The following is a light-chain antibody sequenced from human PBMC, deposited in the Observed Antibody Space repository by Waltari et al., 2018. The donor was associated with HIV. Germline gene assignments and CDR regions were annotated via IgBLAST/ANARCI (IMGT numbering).Light chain of an antibody. V-gene: IGLV2-23*02. CDR2: DVS. J-gene: IGLJ2*01. CDR3: CSYAGSSTVV. Sequence: QSALTQPASVSGSPGQSITISCTGTSSAVGGYNYVSWYQHDPGKAPTLIIYDVSKRPSGVSKRFSGSKSGNTASLTISGLQAEDEADYYCCSYAGSSTVVFGGGTKLTVL. CDR1: SSAVGGYNY.